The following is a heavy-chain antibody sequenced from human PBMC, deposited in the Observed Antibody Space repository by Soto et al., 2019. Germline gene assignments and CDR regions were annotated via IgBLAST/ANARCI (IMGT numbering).Heavy chain of an antibody. D-gene: IGHD3-10*01. CDR1: GFTFTAYY. CDR3: SRENWFQDY. Sequence: GGSLRLSCAASGFTFTAYYMTWVRQVPGKGLEWVASINKDGSKQYYVDSVKGRFTISRDNAMNSLYLQMNSPRAGDTALYYCSRENWFQDYWGQGTLVTVSS. V-gene: IGHV3-7*03. J-gene: IGHJ4*02. CDR2: INKDGSKQ.